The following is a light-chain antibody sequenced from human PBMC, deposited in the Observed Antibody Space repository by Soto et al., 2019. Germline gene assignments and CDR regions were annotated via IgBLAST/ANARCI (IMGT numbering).Light chain of an antibody. J-gene: IGLJ2*01. CDR2: EVS. CDR1: RSDVGGYNY. Sequence: QYALTQTPSAYGSPGQSVTISCPGTRSDVGGYNYVSWYQQHPGKAPKLMIYEVSKRPSGVPDRFSGSKSGNTASLTVSGLQAEDEADYYCSSYAGSNNLVFGGGTKLTVL. CDR3: SSYAGSNNLV. V-gene: IGLV2-8*01.